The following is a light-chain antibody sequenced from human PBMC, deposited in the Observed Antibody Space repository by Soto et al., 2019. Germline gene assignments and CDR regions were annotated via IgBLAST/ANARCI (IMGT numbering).Light chain of an antibody. Sequence: DIVMTQSPDSLAVSLGERATINCKSSQSVLYSSNNKNYLVWYQQKPGQPPKLLIYWASTRESGVPDRFSGSGSGTDFTLTISSLQAEDVADYYCQQYYSTPLTFGGGTKVDIK. J-gene: IGKJ4*01. V-gene: IGKV4-1*01. CDR3: QQYYSTPLT. CDR2: WAS. CDR1: QSVLYSSNNKNY.